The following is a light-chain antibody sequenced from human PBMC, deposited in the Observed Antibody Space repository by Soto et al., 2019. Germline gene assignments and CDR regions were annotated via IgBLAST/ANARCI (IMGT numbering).Light chain of an antibody. CDR1: QSVSNNY. V-gene: IGKV3-20*01. J-gene: IGKJ1*01. CDR2: GAS. CDR3: XQYGSSGT. Sequence: EIGLTQSPGTVAVSRGERTTLSCRASQSVSNNYLAWYQQKPGQAPRVLIYGASNRATGIQDSFSGSGSGTDFPLTISRLEPEDFAVYYCXQYGSSGTXGQGTKVDIK.